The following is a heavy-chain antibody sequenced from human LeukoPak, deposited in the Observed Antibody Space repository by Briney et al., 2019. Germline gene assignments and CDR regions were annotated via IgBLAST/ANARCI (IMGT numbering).Heavy chain of an antibody. D-gene: IGHD6-19*01. Sequence: SETLSLTCTVSGDSMRSYFWSWIRQPPGKGLEWIGYIYYTGSTNYNPSLKSRVTILVDTSKNQFSLKLTSVTAADTAVYHCARVPSSGSYRDAFDIWGQGTMVTVSS. CDR3: ARVPSSGSYRDAFDI. V-gene: IGHV4-59*01. CDR2: IYYTGST. J-gene: IGHJ3*02. CDR1: GDSMRSYF.